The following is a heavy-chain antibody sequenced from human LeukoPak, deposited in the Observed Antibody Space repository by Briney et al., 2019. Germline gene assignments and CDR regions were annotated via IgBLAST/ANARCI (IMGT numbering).Heavy chain of an antibody. CDR2: IRYDGSNK. CDR3: ARDDYYDSSDYYSEIDY. CDR1: GFTFSSYG. D-gene: IGHD3-22*01. V-gene: IGHV3-30*02. J-gene: IGHJ4*02. Sequence: PGGSLRLSCAASGFTFSSYGMHWVRQAPGKGLEWVAFIRYDGSNKYYADSVKGRFTISRDNSKNTLYLQMNSLRAEDTAVYYCARDDYYDSSDYYSEIDYWGQGTLVTVSS.